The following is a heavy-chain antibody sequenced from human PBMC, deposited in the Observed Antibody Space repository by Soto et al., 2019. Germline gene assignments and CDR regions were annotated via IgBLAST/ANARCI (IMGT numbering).Heavy chain of an antibody. CDR3: ARTLGYCSSTSCRMHYYYYYGMDV. V-gene: IGHV4-39*01. J-gene: IGHJ6*02. CDR1: GGSISSSSYY. CDR2: IYYSGST. Sequence: SETLSLTCTVSGGSISSSSYYWGWLRQPPGKGLEWIGSIYYSGSTYYNPSLKSRVTISVDTSKNQFSLKLSSVTAADTAVYYCARTLGYCSSTSCRMHYYYYYGMDVWGQGTTVTVSS. D-gene: IGHD2-2*01.